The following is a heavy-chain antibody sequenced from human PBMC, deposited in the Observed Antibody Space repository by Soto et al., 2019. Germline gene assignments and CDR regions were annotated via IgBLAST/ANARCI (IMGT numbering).Heavy chain of an antibody. CDR1: GFTFSDHF. V-gene: IGHV3-11*01. J-gene: IGHJ3*01. CDR3: ARELSGKYLTFDL. D-gene: IGHD1-26*01. Sequence: GWSLRLSCAASGFTFSDHFMSWIRQAPGKGLEWISYMTPSGSSRSYADSVKGRFTISRDNAKNSLYLQMNSLRGDDTAVYYCARELSGKYLTFDLWGKGTMVTVSS. CDR2: MTPSGSSR.